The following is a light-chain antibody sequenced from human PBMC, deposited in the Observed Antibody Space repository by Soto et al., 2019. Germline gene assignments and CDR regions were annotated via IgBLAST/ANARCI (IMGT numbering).Light chain of an antibody. CDR3: CSYAGNKTVV. J-gene: IGLJ3*02. Sequence: QSVLTQPRSVSGSPGRSVTISCTGTSSDVGGYIYVSWYQQYPAKAPKVMIYDVSRRPSGVPDRFSGSKSGNTASLTISGLQAEDEAVYYCCSYAGNKTVVFGGGTKLTVL. CDR1: SSDVGGYIY. V-gene: IGLV2-11*01. CDR2: DVS.